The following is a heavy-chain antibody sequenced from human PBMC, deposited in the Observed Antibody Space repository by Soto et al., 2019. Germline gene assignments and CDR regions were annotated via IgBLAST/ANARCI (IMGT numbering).Heavy chain of an antibody. CDR1: GYTFTSYG. V-gene: IGHV1-18*04. CDR3: ARGLIETYSSRGYYYGMDV. D-gene: IGHD6-13*01. Sequence: ASVKVSCKASGYTFTSYGISWVRQAPGQGLEWMGWISAYNGNTNYAQKLQGRVTMTTDTSTSTAYMELRSLRPDDTAVYYCARGLIETYSSRGYYYGMDVWGQGTTVTVSS. CDR2: ISAYNGNT. J-gene: IGHJ6*02.